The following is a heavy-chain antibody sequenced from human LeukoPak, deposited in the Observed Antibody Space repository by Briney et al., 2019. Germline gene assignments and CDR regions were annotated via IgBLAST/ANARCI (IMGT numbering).Heavy chain of an antibody. Sequence: PGGSLRLSCPASGFTFSSYGMHWVRQAPGKGLEWVAVIWYDGSNKYYADSVNGRFTISRDNSKNTLYLQMNSLRAEDTAVYYCAKDKRPPTYYFDSSGYLDYWGQGTLVTVSA. J-gene: IGHJ4*02. D-gene: IGHD3-22*01. V-gene: IGHV3-30*02. CDR3: AKDKRPPTYYFDSSGYLDY. CDR1: GFTFSSYG. CDR2: IWYDGSNK.